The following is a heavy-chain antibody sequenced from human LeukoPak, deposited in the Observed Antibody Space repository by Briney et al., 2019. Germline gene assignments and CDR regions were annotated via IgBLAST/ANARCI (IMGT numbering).Heavy chain of an antibody. CDR1: GFTFSSYA. V-gene: IGHV3-23*01. CDR2: IINSGATT. CDR3: AKDIHGDYGGLDY. Sequence: AGGSLGLSCAASGFTFSSYAMTWVRQAPGKGLEWVSTIINSGATTYYADSVKGRFTISRDNSKNTLDLQMNSLRAEDTAAYYCAKDIHGDYGGLDYWGQGTLVTVSS. J-gene: IGHJ4*02. D-gene: IGHD4-17*01.